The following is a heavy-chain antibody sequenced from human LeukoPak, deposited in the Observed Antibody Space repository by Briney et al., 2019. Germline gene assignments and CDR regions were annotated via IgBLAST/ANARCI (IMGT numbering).Heavy chain of an antibody. V-gene: IGHV3-48*03. CDR2: ISSSGSTI. D-gene: IGHD2-8*01. J-gene: IGHJ4*02. CDR1: GFTFSSYE. CDR3: ARTHTSGVHFDY. Sequence: QPAGSLRLSCAASGFTFSSYEMNWVRQAPGKGLEWVSYISSSGSTIYYADSVKGRFTISRDNAKNSLYLQMNSLRAEDTAVYYCARTHTSGVHFDYWGQGTLVTVSS.